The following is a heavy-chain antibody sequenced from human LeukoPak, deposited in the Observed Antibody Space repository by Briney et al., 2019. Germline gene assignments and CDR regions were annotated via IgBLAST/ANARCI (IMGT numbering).Heavy chain of an antibody. CDR2: MNPNSGNT. D-gene: IGHD6-19*01. CDR3: ARLHQRYSSGWWGY. V-gene: IGHV1-8*01. CDR1: GYTFTSYD. Sequence: GASVKVSCKASGYTFTSYDINWVRQATGQGLEWMGWMNPNSGNTGYAQKFQGRVTMTRNTSISTAYMELSSLRSEDTAVYYCARLHQRYSSGWWGYWGQGTLVTVSS. J-gene: IGHJ4*02.